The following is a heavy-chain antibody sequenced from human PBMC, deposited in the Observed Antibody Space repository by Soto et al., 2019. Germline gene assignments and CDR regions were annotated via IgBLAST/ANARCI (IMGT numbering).Heavy chain of an antibody. CDR2: ISYDGSSK. CDR1: GFTFSSYG. CDR3: AKGSIVGATKDWFDP. D-gene: IGHD1-26*01. V-gene: IGHV3-30*18. Sequence: QVQLVESGGGVVQPGRSLRLSCAASGFTFSSYGMYWVRQAPGKGLEWVAVISYDGSSKYYADSVKGRLTISRDNSENTRYLQMNSLRAEDTAVYYCAKGSIVGATKDWFDPWGQGTLVTVSS. J-gene: IGHJ5*02.